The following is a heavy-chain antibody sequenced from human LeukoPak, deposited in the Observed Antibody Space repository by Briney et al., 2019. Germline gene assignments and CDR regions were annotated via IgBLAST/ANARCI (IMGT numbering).Heavy chain of an antibody. CDR3: ARDLGYCTGGTCYPNWFDP. CDR1: GYTFTSYA. J-gene: IGHJ5*02. Sequence: ASVKLSCKASGYTFTSYAMHWVRQAPGQRLEWMGWINAGNDNTKYSQKFQGRVTITRDTSASTAYMELSSLRSEDTAVYYCARDLGYCTGGTCYPNWFDPWGQGTLVTVSS. CDR2: INAGNDNT. D-gene: IGHD2-15*01. V-gene: IGHV1-3*01.